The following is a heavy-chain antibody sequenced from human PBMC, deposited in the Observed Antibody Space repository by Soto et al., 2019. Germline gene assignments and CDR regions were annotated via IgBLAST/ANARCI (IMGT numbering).Heavy chain of an antibody. Sequence: DVRLVESGGGLVQPGGSLRLSCAALGFTVSSNYMTWVRLAPGKGLEWVSLVYSGGATHYAASVKGRFTISTHSSQNTLFLQMNSLRTEDTATYYCVRGRYGSEIHWGQGTKVTVSS. CDR2: VYSGGAT. CDR1: GFTVSSNY. V-gene: IGHV3-53*04. J-gene: IGHJ4*02. CDR3: VRGRYGSEIH. D-gene: IGHD3-10*01.